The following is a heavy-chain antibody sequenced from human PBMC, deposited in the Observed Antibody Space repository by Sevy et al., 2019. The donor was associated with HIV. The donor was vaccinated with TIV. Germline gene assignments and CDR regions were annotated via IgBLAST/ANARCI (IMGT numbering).Heavy chain of an antibody. J-gene: IGHJ4*02. CDR3: AKDGNIGYTDFDY. D-gene: IGHD5-12*01. Sequence: GGSLRLSCATSGFSFSNYAMHWVRQAPGKGLEWVAVISTDITKQYYADSVRGRFTISRDNFKNTLYLQMDSLSTEDTAMYYCAKDGNIGYTDFDYCGQGTLVTVSS. CDR1: GFSFSNYA. V-gene: IGHV3-30*04. CDR2: ISTDITKQ.